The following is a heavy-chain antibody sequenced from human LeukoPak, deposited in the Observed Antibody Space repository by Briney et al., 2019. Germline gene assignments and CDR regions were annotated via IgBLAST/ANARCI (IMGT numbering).Heavy chain of an antibody. Sequence: PGGSLRLSCAASGLTFSSYAMSWVRQAPGKGLEWVSYISSTGSDIYYADSVKGRFTISRDNAENSLYLQMNSLRAEDTAVYYCARDLPTGTYRAYFDNWGQGTLVTVSS. J-gene: IGHJ4*02. D-gene: IGHD1-26*01. CDR3: ARDLPTGTYRAYFDN. CDR2: ISSTGSDI. V-gene: IGHV3-21*05. CDR1: GLTFSSYA.